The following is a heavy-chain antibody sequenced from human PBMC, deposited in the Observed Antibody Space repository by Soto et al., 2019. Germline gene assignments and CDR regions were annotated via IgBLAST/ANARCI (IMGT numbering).Heavy chain of an antibody. V-gene: IGHV1-3*01. Sequence: QVPLVQSGAEVKKPGASVKVSCKASGYIFTNYALHWVRQAPGHRLEWMGWINAGNGNIKYSQNFQGRVTITRDTSASTAYIELSSLRSEDTALYYCARVSSSWSSDYWGQGTLVTVSS. CDR1: GYIFTNYA. J-gene: IGHJ4*02. CDR3: ARVSSSWSSDY. CDR2: INAGNGNI. D-gene: IGHD6-13*01.